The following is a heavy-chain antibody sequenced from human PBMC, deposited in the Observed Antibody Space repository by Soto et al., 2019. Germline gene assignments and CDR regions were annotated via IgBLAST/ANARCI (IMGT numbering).Heavy chain of an antibody. CDR1: GGSISSYY. Sequence: PSETLSLTCTVSGGSISSYYWSWIRQPPGKGLEWIGYIYYSGSTNYNPSLKSRVTISVDTSKNQFSLKLSSVTAADTAVYYCARGTDIVVVPASKDFDYWGQGTLVTVSS. CDR2: IYYSGST. J-gene: IGHJ4*02. V-gene: IGHV4-59*12. D-gene: IGHD2-2*01. CDR3: ARGTDIVVVPASKDFDY.